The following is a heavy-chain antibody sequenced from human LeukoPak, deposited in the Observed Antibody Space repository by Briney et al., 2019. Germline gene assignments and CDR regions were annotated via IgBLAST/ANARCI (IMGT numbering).Heavy chain of an antibody. CDR3: ARDQGYSSSYGDY. Sequence: PGRSLRLSCAASGFTFSSYAMHWVRQAPGKGLEWVAVISYDGSNKYYADSVKGRFTISRDNSKNTLYLQMNSLRAEDTAVYYCARDQGYSSSYGDYWGQGTLVTVSS. D-gene: IGHD6-6*01. V-gene: IGHV3-30*04. CDR1: GFTFSSYA. CDR2: ISYDGSNK. J-gene: IGHJ4*02.